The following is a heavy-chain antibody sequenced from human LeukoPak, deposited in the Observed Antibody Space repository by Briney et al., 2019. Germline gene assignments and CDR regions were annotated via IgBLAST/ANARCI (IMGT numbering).Heavy chain of an antibody. V-gene: IGHV4-4*07. CDR3: ARERDFGELYYRAFDY. D-gene: IGHD3-10*01. J-gene: IGHJ4*02. CDR1: SGSITSYY. CDR2: ISSSGST. Sequence: SETLSLTCTVSSGSITSYYWSWIRQPAGKGLEWIGRISSSGSTNYNPSLKSRVTISVDTSKNQFSLKLSSVTAADTAVYYCARERDFGELYYRAFDYWGQGTRVTVSS.